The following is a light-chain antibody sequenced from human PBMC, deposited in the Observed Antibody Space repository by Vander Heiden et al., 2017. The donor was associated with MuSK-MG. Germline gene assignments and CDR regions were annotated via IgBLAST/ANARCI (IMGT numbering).Light chain of an antibody. V-gene: IGKV3-20*01. Sequence: VFTQSPGTLSLSPGERATLSCRASQSVSSSYLAWYQQKPGQAPRLLIYGASSRATGIPDRFSGSGSGTDFTLTISRREPEDFAVYSCQQYGNSPPWTFGQGTKVXIK. CDR2: GAS. J-gene: IGKJ1*01. CDR3: QQYGNSPPWT. CDR1: QSVSSSY.